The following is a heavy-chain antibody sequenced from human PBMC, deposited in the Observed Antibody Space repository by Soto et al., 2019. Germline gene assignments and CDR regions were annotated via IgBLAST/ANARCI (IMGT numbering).Heavy chain of an antibody. D-gene: IGHD2-21*01. CDR1: GFTFSSYA. CDR3: AKFVMARDYYYGMDV. CDR2: ISGSGGSI. V-gene: IGHV3-23*01. Sequence: GGSLRLSCAASGFTFSSYAMSWVRQAPGKGLEWVSAISGSGGSIYYADSVKGRFTISRDNSKNTLYLQMNSLRAEDTAVYYCAKFVMARDYYYGMDVWGQGTTVTVSS. J-gene: IGHJ6*02.